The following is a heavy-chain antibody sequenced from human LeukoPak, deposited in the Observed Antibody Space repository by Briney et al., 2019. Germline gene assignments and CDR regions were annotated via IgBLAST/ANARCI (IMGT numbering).Heavy chain of an antibody. Sequence: RASVKVSCKASGYTFTGYYMHWVRQAPGQGLEWMGWINPNSGGTNYAQKFQGRVTMTRDTSISTAYMELSRLGSDDTAVYYCARGTYSSGSRTFDYWGQGTLVTVSS. J-gene: IGHJ4*02. V-gene: IGHV1-2*02. CDR2: INPNSGGT. D-gene: IGHD6-19*01. CDR3: ARGTYSSGSRTFDY. CDR1: GYTFTGYY.